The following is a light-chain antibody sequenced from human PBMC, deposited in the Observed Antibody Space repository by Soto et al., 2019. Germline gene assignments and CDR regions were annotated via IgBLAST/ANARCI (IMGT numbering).Light chain of an antibody. V-gene: IGKV4-1*01. Sequence: DIVMTQSPDSLAVSLGETATINCKSSQSVLYSSNNKNYLAWYQQKPGQPTKLLIYWASTRESGVPDRFSGSGSRTDFTLTISSLQAEDVAVYYCQQYSTRWTFGQGTKVEIK. CDR1: QSVLYSSNNKNY. CDR2: WAS. J-gene: IGKJ1*01. CDR3: QQYSTRWT.